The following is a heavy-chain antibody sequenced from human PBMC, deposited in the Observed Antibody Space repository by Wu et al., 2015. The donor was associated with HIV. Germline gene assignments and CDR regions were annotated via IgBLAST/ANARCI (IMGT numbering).Heavy chain of an antibody. D-gene: IGHD2-15*01. J-gene: IGHJ5*02. V-gene: IGHV1-69*05. CDR1: EDTFKNLV. CDR3: ARSKYCSGGSCYSGQAYNWFDP. Sequence: QVQLVQSENEIKKPGSSVKVSCKASEDTFKNLVIDWVRQAPGQGLEWMGGVIPMFGTASYAQKFLDRVTITTDESTSTAYMELSSLRSEDTAVYYCARSKYCSGGSCYSGQAYNWFDPWGQGTLVTVSS. CDR2: VIPMFGTA.